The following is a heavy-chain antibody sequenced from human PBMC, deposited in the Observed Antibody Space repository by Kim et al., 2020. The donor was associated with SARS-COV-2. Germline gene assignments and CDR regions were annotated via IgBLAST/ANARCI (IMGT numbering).Heavy chain of an antibody. J-gene: IGHJ4*02. CDR3: ARVAIAGRRFFDY. Sequence: YAQKLQARVTMTREPSTSTVYRELSSLRSEDTAVYYCARVAIAGRRFFDYWGQGTLVTVSS. V-gene: IGHV1-46*01. D-gene: IGHD6-6*01.